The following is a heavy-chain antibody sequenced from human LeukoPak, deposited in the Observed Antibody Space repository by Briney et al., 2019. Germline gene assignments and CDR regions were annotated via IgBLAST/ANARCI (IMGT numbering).Heavy chain of an antibody. D-gene: IGHD3-9*01. J-gene: IGHJ6*02. CDR3: ARHFGGGRYFDWLQPYYYYGMDV. CDR2: IYYSGST. CDR1: GGSISSYY. Sequence: SETLSLTCTVSGGSISSYYWSWIRQPPGKGLEWIGYIYYSGSTNYNPSLKSRVTISVDTSKNQFSLKLSSVTAADTAVYYRARHFGGGRYFDWLQPYYYYGMDVWGQGTTVTVSS. V-gene: IGHV4-59*08.